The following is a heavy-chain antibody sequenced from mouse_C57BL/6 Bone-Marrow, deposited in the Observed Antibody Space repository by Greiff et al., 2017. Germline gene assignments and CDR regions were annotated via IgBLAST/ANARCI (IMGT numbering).Heavy chain of an antibody. J-gene: IGHJ2*01. V-gene: IGHV14-3*01. CDR2: IGPAPGNP. CDR1: GFNIKNTY. CDR3: ARAMGTVRDYFDY. D-gene: IGHD2-13*01. Sequence: VQLQQSVAGLVRPGASVKLSCTASGFNIKNTYMHWVQQRPEQGLEWIGRIGPAPGNPKYAPKFQGKATITADTSSNTAYLQLSSLTSEDTAIYYCARAMGTVRDYFDYWGQGTTLTVSS.